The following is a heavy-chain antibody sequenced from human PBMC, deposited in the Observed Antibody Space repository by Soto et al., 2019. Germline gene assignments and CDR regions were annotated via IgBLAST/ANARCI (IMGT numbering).Heavy chain of an antibody. V-gene: IGHV1-46*01. D-gene: IGHD2-15*01. CDR1: GYTFTTYY. CDR3: ARDRVDCSGGSCCRSVADT. CDR2: IDPSGGST. J-gene: IGHJ5*02. Sequence: QVQLVQSGAEVKKPGASVKVSCKASGYTFTTYYMYWVRQAPGQGLEWMGIIDPSGGSTAYAQNSKVRATMTRHTFSSTVYMELISLRSDDTAVYYCARDRVDCSGGSCCRSVADTWGQGTLVTASS.